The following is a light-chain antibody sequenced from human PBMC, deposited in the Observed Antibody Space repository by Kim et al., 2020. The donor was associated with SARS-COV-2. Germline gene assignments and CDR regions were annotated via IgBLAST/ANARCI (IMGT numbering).Light chain of an antibody. CDR2: DVT. Sequence: QSITISCAGSSSDVGTYDLVSWYQHHPGKAPKLIIYDVTNRPSGISNRFSGSKSGNTASLTISGLQAEDEAFYHCSSYTSSATVVLFGGGTKLTVL. V-gene: IGLV2-14*03. CDR1: SSDVGTYDL. J-gene: IGLJ2*01. CDR3: SSYTSSATVVL.